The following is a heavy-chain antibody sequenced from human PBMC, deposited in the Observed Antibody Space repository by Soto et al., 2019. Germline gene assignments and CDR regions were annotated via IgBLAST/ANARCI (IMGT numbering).Heavy chain of an antibody. Sequence: ASVKVSCKASGYTFTGYYMHWVRQAPGQGLEWMGWINPNSGGTNYAQKFQGWVTMTRDTSISTAYMELSRLRSDDTAVYYCARAIDYYGSGSYYNYYYYYYMDVWGKGTTVTVSS. J-gene: IGHJ6*03. CDR3: ARAIDYYGSGSYYNYYYYYYMDV. CDR2: INPNSGGT. CDR1: GYTFTGYY. D-gene: IGHD3-10*01. V-gene: IGHV1-2*04.